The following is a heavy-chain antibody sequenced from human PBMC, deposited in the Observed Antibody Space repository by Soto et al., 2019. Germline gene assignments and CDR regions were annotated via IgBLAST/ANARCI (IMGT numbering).Heavy chain of an antibody. V-gene: IGHV3-30*18. CDR2: ISYDGNYI. Sequence: QVQLVESGGGVVQPGASLRLSCEASGFAFSSYAMHWVRQAPGKGLEWVGVISYDGNYIYYADSVKGRFTIYRDNSKNTLYVQVNSLRTEDTAVYYCAKGILSATIGPYAIDVWGQGTTVTVSS. J-gene: IGHJ6*02. CDR3: AKGILSATIGPYAIDV. CDR1: GFAFSSYA. D-gene: IGHD3-16*01.